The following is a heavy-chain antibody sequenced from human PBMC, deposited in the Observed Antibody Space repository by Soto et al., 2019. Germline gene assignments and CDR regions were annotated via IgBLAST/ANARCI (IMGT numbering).Heavy chain of an antibody. V-gene: IGHV1-69*13. CDR2: IIPIFGTA. CDR3: ARGGYSGYDRLYYYYGMDV. CDR1: GGTFSSYA. J-gene: IGHJ6*02. Sequence: GASVKVSCKASGGTFSSYAISWVRQAPGQGLEWMGGIIPIFGTANYAQKFQGRVTITADESTSTAYMELSSLRSEDTAVYYCARGGYSGYDRLYYYYGMDVWGQGTTVTVSS. D-gene: IGHD5-12*01.